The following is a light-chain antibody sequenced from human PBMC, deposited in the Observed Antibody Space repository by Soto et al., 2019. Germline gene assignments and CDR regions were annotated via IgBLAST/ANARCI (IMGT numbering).Light chain of an antibody. CDR2: VAS. CDR3: QLLYIYL. Sequence: DIQLTQSPSFLSASVGDRVTMTCRASQGISSYLAWYQQKPGKAPRLLIYVASTLKSGVPSRFSGSGSGTEFTLRISSLQPEDFATYYCQLLYIYLFGPGTKVDIK. J-gene: IGKJ3*01. V-gene: IGKV1-9*01. CDR1: QGISSY.